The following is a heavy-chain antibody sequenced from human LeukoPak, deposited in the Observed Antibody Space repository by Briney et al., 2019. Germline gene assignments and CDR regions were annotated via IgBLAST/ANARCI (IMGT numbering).Heavy chain of an antibody. V-gene: IGHV1-18*04. J-gene: IGHJ5*02. Sequence: ASVKVSCKASGYTFTGYYMHWVRQAPGQGLEWMGWISAYNGNTNYAQKLQGRVTMTTDTSTSTAYMELRSLRSDDTAVYYCARERIYDFWSGYYNWFDPWGQGTLVTVSS. CDR2: ISAYNGNT. CDR3: ARERIYDFWSGYYNWFDP. CDR1: GYTFTGYY. D-gene: IGHD3-3*01.